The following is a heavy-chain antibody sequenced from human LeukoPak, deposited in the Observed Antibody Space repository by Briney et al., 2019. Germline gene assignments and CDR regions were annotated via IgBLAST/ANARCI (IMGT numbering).Heavy chain of an antibody. CDR2: ISYDGSNK. D-gene: IGHD6-13*01. V-gene: IGHV3-30*18. J-gene: IGHJ6*02. CDR3: AKDLGQLGYYYYYYGMDV. CDR1: GFTFSSYG. Sequence: GSLRLSCAASGFTFSSYGMHWVRQAPGKGLEWVAVISYDGSNKYYADSVKGRFTISRDNSKNTLYLQMNSLRAEDTAVYYCAKDLGQLGYYYYYYGMDVWGQGTTVTVSS.